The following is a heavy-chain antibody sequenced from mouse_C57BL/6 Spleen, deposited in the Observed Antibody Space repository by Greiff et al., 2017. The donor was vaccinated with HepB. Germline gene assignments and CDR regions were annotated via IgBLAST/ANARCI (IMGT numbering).Heavy chain of an antibody. D-gene: IGHD2-4*01. V-gene: IGHV5-17*01. J-gene: IGHJ3*01. Sequence: EVQLVESGGGLVKPGGSLKLSCAASGFTFSDYGMHWVRQAPEKGLEWVAYISSGSSTIYYADTVKGRFTISRDNAKNTLFLQMTSLRSEDTAMYYCARTYYDYAFAYWGQGTLVTVSA. CDR1: GFTFSDYG. CDR2: ISSGSSTI. CDR3: ARTYYDYAFAY.